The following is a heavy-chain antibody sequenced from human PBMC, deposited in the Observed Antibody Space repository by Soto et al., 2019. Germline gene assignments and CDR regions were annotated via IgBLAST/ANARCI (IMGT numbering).Heavy chain of an antibody. CDR1: GYTFTSYG. J-gene: IGHJ6*03. Sequence: GASVKVSCKASGYTFTSYGISWVRQAPGQGLEWMGWISAYNGNTNYAQKLQGRVTMTTGTSTSTAYMELRSLRSDDTAVYYCARDGAYDILTGYLHYYYYYMDVWGKGTTVTVSS. CDR3: ARDGAYDILTGYLHYYYYYMDV. D-gene: IGHD3-9*01. V-gene: IGHV1-18*01. CDR2: ISAYNGNT.